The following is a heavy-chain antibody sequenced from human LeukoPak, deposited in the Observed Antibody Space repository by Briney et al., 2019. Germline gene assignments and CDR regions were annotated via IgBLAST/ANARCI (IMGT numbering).Heavy chain of an antibody. Sequence: QPGRSLRLPCAASGFTFDDYAMHWVRQAPGKGLEWVSGISWNSGSIGYADSVKGRFTISRDNAKNSLYLQMNSLRAEDTALYYCAKSPSDYYDSSGYLPDYWGQGTLVTVSS. D-gene: IGHD3-22*01. CDR1: GFTFDDYA. J-gene: IGHJ4*02. CDR3: AKSPSDYYDSSGYLPDY. V-gene: IGHV3-9*01. CDR2: ISWNSGSI.